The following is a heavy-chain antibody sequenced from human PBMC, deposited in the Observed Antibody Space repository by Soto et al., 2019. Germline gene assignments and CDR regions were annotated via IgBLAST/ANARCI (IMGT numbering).Heavy chain of an antibody. CDR1: GYTFTDYG. V-gene: IGHV1-18*01. J-gene: IGHJ4*02. CDR3: ARDRYNRGSFDY. D-gene: IGHD1-1*01. Sequence: QVQLVQSGAEVKKPGASVKVSCKASGYTFTDYGITWVRQAPGQGLQWMGWINSYNGVTNNAHSFQGRVSMTTDTSTNTAYLELSSLRSDDTAVYYCARDRYNRGSFDYWGQGSLVTVSP. CDR2: INSYNGVT.